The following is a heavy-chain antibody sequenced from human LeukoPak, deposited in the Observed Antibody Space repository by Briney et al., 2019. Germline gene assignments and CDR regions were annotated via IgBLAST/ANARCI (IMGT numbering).Heavy chain of an antibody. CDR3: AKGLWIQLSMPPDY. J-gene: IGHJ4*02. CDR1: GFTFDDYA. Sequence: GGSLRLSCAASGFTFDDYAMHWVRQAPGKGLEWVSGISWDSGSIGYADSVKGRFTISRDNAKNSLYLQMNSLRAEDTALYYCAKGLWIQLSMPPDYWGQGTLVTVSS. D-gene: IGHD5-18*01. V-gene: IGHV3-9*01. CDR2: ISWDSGSI.